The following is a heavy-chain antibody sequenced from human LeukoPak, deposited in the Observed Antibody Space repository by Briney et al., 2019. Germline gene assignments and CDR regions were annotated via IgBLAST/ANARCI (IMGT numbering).Heavy chain of an antibody. V-gene: IGHV3-33*01. Sequence: PGRSLRLSCAASGFTFSSYGMHWVRQAPGKGLEWVAVIWYDGSNKYYADSVKGRFTISRDNSKNTLYLQMNSLRAEDTAVYYCARELDTTDHDGAFDIWGQGTMVTVSS. D-gene: IGHD1-1*01. CDR1: GFTFSSYG. J-gene: IGHJ3*02. CDR3: ARELDTTDHDGAFDI. CDR2: IWYDGSNK.